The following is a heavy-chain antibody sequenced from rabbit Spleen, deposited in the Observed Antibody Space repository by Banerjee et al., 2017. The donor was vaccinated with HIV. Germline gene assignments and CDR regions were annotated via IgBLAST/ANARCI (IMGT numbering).Heavy chain of an antibody. CDR2: IDPIFHVT. D-gene: IGHD1-1*01. Sequence: QLKETGGGLVQPGGSLTLSCKASGFDFSSYGVSWVRQAPGKGLEWIGYIDPIFHVTTYANWVNGRFSISRENTQNTVYLQLNSLTAADTATYFCARDLPGVIGWNFNLWGPGTLVTVS. CDR1: GFDFSSYG. V-gene: IGHV1S7*01. CDR3: ARDLPGVIGWNFNL. J-gene: IGHJ4*01.